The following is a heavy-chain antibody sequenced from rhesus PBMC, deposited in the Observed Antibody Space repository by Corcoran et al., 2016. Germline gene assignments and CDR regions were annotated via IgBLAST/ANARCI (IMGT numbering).Heavy chain of an antibody. CDR1: GGSISDYYY. V-gene: IGHV4S9*01. CDR3: ARGPYEDDYGYFVDY. Sequence: QVQLQESGPGLVKPSETLSLTCAVSGGSISDYYYWNWIRQPPGKGLEWIGNIYGNSASTYSSPSLKSRVTISKDTSKNQFFLKLSSVTAADTAVYYCARGPYEDDYGYFVDYWGQGVLVTVSS. D-gene: IGHD3-9*01. CDR2: IYGNSAST. J-gene: IGHJ4*01.